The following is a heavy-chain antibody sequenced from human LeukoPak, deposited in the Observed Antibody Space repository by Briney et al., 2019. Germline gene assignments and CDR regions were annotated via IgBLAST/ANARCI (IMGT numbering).Heavy chain of an antibody. J-gene: IGHJ5*02. CDR2: MNPNSGNT. CDR3: VRARSGVFNWFDP. CDR1: GYTLTSYD. V-gene: IGHV1-8*01. D-gene: IGHD3-3*01. Sequence: ASVKVSCKASGYTLTSYDINWVRQATGQGLEWMGWMNPNSGNTGYAQKFQGRVTMTRNTSISTAYMELSSLRSEDTAVYYCVRARSGVFNWFDPWGQGTLVTVSS.